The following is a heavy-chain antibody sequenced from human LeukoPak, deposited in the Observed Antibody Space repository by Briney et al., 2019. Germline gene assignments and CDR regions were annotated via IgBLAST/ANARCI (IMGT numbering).Heavy chain of an antibody. CDR3: TTSMVRGAD. V-gene: IGHV3-15*01. CDR2: IKSKTDGGTT. J-gene: IGHJ4*02. Sequence: GGSLRLSCAASGFTFRSYWMSWVRQAPGKGLEWVGRIKSKTDGGTTDYAAPVKGRFTISRDDSKNTLYPQMNSLKTEDTAVYYCTTSMVRGADWGQGTLVTVSS. D-gene: IGHD3-10*01. CDR1: GFTFRSYW.